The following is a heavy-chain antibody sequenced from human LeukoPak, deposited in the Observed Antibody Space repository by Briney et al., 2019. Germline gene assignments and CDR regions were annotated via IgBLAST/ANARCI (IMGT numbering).Heavy chain of an antibody. CDR2: IYYSGST. Sequence: PSETLSLTCAVSGGSISSGGYSWSWIRQPPGKGLEWIGYIYYSGSTNYNPSLKSRVTISVDTSKNQFSLKLSSVTAADTAVYYCARLSTAGTTFGYWGQGTLVTVSS. CDR3: ARLSTAGTTFGY. V-gene: IGHV4-61*08. CDR1: GGSISSGGYS. D-gene: IGHD1-7*01. J-gene: IGHJ4*02.